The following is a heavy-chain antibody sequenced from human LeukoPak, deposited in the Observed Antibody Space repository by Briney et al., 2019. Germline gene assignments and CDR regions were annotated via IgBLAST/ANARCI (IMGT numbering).Heavy chain of an antibody. CDR2: IKEDGNEK. J-gene: IGHJ4*02. V-gene: IGHV3-7*01. D-gene: IGHD2-2*01. Sequence: QSGGSLRLSCADSGLTFSNYWMSWVRQAPGKGLEWVANIKEDGNEKYYVDSVKGRFTISRDNAKKSLYLQMNSLRAEDTAVYYCARDRSRFYYWGQGTPVTVSS. CDR1: GLTFSNYW. CDR3: ARDRSRFYY.